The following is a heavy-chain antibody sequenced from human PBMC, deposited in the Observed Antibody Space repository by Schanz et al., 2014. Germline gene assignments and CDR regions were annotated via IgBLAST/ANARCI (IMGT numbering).Heavy chain of an antibody. J-gene: IGHJ4*02. CDR3: ARKVVATIGGYYDN. D-gene: IGHD5-12*01. CDR2: IIFTDGRT. V-gene: IGHV3-23*03. CDR1: GFSFSSYA. Sequence: EVQLVESGGGLVQPGGSLRLSCAASGFSFSSYAMGWVRQARGKGLEWVSIIFTDGRTYYADSVKGRFTISRDSSKNTLFLQMNSLRAEDTAVYYCARKVVATIGGYYDNWGQGTLVIVSS.